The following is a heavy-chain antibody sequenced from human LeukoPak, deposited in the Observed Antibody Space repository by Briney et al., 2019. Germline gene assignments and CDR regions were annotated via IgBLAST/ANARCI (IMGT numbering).Heavy chain of an antibody. CDR3: ARGPPLFDP. Sequence: GGSLRLSCAVSGFTFSDYSMNWVRQPPGKGLEWISYISTGGDTIYYADSVKGRFTISSDNAKKSLYLQVNSLRAEDTAVYYCARGPPLFDPWGQGTLVTVSS. J-gene: IGHJ5*02. CDR1: GFTFSDYS. V-gene: IGHV3-48*01. CDR2: ISTGGDTI.